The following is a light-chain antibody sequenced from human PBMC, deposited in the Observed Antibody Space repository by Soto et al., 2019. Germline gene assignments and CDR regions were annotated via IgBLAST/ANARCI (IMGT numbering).Light chain of an antibody. CDR3: QHLNDYRYT. CDR1: QAISSS. Sequence: DIQLTQSPSFLSASVGDRVTITCRASQAISSSLAWYQHNPGKAPKLLIYAASTLQNGVPSSFSGSGSGTAFTLTIRSRQPEDFATYYCQHLNDYRYTFGQGTKVEIK. V-gene: IGKV1-9*01. J-gene: IGKJ2*01. CDR2: AAS.